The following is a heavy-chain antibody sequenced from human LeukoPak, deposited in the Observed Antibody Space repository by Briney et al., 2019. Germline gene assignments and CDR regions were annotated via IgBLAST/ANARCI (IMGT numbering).Heavy chain of an antibody. Sequence: GGSLRLSCAASGFTFSSYAMHWVRQAPGKGLEWVTVISYDGSNKYYADSVKGRFTISRDNSKNTLYLQMNSLRTEDTAVYYCARAKQLALFGYWGQGTLVTVSS. D-gene: IGHD6-6*01. CDR3: ARAKQLALFGY. CDR1: GFTFSSYA. V-gene: IGHV3-30-3*01. J-gene: IGHJ4*02. CDR2: ISYDGSNK.